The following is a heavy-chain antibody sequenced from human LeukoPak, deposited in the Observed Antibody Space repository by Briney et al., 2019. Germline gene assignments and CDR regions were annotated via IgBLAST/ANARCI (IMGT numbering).Heavy chain of an antibody. CDR3: ARESYHDSSGYHYRYLFDY. Sequence: ASETLSLTCTVSGGSISSGGYYWSWIRQHPGKGLEWIGYIYYSGSTYYNPSLKSRVTISVDTSKNQFSLKLSSVTAADTAVYYCARESYHDSSGYHYRYLFDYWGQGTLVTVSS. CDR1: GGSISSGGYY. CDR2: IYYSGST. V-gene: IGHV4-31*03. D-gene: IGHD3-22*01. J-gene: IGHJ4*02.